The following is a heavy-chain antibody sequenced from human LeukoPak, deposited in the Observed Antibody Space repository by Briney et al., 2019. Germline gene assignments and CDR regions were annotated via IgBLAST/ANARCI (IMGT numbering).Heavy chain of an antibody. Sequence: SGGSLRLSCAASGFTVTSNFMSWVRQAPGKGLEWVANIKQDGSEKYYVDSVKGRFTISRDNAKNSLYLQMNSLRAEDTAVYYCARMYSSSWPHYYYYMDVWGKGTTVTVSS. CDR3: ARMYSSSWPHYYYYMDV. CDR2: IKQDGSEK. J-gene: IGHJ6*03. CDR1: GFTVTSNF. V-gene: IGHV3-7*01. D-gene: IGHD6-13*01.